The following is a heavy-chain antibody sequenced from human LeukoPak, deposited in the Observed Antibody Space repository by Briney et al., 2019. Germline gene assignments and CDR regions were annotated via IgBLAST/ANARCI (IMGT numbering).Heavy chain of an antibody. V-gene: IGHV3-66*01. Sequence: GGSLRLSCAASGILVSTNYMTWVRQSPGKGLEWLSLIFGGGDTRYADSVKGRFTISRDNAKNSLYLQMNSLRAEDTAVYYCATYRRGSYYFDYWGQGTLVTVSS. J-gene: IGHJ4*02. CDR3: ATYRRGSYYFDY. CDR1: GILVSTNY. CDR2: IFGGGDT. D-gene: IGHD1-26*01.